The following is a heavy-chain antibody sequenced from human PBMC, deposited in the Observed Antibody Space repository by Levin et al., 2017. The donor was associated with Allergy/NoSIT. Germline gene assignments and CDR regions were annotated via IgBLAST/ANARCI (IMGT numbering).Heavy chain of an antibody. CDR1: GFTFDDFA. Sequence: LSLTCAASGFTFDDFAMHWVRQAPGKGLEWVSGIIWNSGSIGYADSVKGRFTISRDNAKNSLYLQINSLRAEDTALYYCAKDISEYSILSGGLDVWGQGTTVTVSS. CDR2: IIWNSGSI. CDR3: AKDISEYSILSGGLDV. D-gene: IGHD6-13*01. J-gene: IGHJ6*02. V-gene: IGHV3-9*01.